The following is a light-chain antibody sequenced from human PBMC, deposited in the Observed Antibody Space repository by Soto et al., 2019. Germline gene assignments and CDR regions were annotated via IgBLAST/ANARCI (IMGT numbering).Light chain of an antibody. CDR2: GAS. Sequence: TQSPATLSLSPGERATLSCRASQSVSSDLAWYQQKPGQAPRLLIYGASTRATGIPARFSGSGSGTEFTLIISSLQSEDFAVYFCQQYNNWPWTFGQGTKVDIK. V-gene: IGKV3-15*01. CDR3: QQYNNWPWT. J-gene: IGKJ1*01. CDR1: QSVSSD.